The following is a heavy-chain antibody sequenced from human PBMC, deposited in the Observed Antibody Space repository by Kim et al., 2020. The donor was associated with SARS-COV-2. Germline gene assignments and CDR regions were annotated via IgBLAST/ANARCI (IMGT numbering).Heavy chain of an antibody. Sequence: GGSLRLSCVASGATFSGAAIHWVRQASGKGLEWIGRIRSRANSYATEYAASVNGRFSISRDDSQNTVFLEMNYLKTEDTAVYYCTKFRFSGENYPNWFDP. D-gene: IGHD3-10*01. CDR2: IRSRANSYAT. CDR1: GATFSGAA. V-gene: IGHV3-73*01. J-gene: IGHJ5*02. CDR3: TKFRFSGENYPNWFDP.